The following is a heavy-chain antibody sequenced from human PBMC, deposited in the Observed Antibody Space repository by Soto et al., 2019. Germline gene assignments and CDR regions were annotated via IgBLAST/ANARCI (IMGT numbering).Heavy chain of an antibody. CDR1: GFTFSSYA. J-gene: IGHJ6*02. V-gene: IGHV3-23*01. CDR3: ARDGRFLEWLPSSYGMDV. D-gene: IGHD3-3*01. Sequence: GGSLRLSCAASGFTFSSYAMSWVRQAPGKGLEWVSAISGSGGSTYYADSVKGRFTISRDNSKNTLYLQMNSLRAEDTAVYYCARDGRFLEWLPSSYGMDVWGQGTTVTVSS. CDR2: ISGSGGST.